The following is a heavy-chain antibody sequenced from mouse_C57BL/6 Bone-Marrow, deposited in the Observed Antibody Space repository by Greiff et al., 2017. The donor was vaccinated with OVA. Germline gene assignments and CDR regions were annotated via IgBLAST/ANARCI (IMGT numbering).Heavy chain of an antibody. Sequence: VQLQQSGAELVMPGASVKLSCKASGYTFTSYWMHWVKQRPGQGLEWIGEIDPSDSYTNYNQKFKCKSTLTVDKSSSTAYMQLSSLTSEDSAVFYCARSGSTTVVATDFDVWGTGTTVTVSS. CDR1: GYTFTSYW. V-gene: IGHV1-69*01. J-gene: IGHJ1*03. D-gene: IGHD1-1*01. CDR3: ARSGSTTVVATDFDV. CDR2: IDPSDSYT.